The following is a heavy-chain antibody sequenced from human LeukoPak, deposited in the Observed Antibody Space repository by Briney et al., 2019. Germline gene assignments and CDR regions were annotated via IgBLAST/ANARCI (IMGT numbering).Heavy chain of an antibody. D-gene: IGHD3-22*01. J-gene: IGHJ3*02. CDR1: GGSFSGYY. Sequence: PSETLSLTCAVYGGSFSGYYWSWIRQPPGKGLEWIGEINHSGSTNYNPSLKSRVTISVDTSKNQFSLKLSSVTAADTAVYYCASRDSSGSGDAFDIWGQGTMVTVSS. CDR2: INHSGST. V-gene: IGHV4-34*01. CDR3: ASRDSSGSGDAFDI.